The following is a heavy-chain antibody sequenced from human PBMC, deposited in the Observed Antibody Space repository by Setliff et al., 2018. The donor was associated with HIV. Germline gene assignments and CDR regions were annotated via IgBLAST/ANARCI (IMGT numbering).Heavy chain of an antibody. D-gene: IGHD6-19*01. CDR2: INHSGGT. CDR3: ARAPLDSSGWYGYYYYGMDV. J-gene: IGHJ6*02. CDR1: GASFNDYY. Sequence: PSETLSLTCAVYGASFNDYYWSWIRQPPGKGLEWIGEINHSGGTNYNPSLKSRVTISVDKSKNQFSLKLNSVTAADTAVYYCARAPLDSSGWYGYYYYGMDVWGQGTTVTVSS. V-gene: IGHV4-34*01.